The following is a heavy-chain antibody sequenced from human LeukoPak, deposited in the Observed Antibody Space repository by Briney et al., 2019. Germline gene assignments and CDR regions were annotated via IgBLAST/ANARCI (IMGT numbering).Heavy chain of an antibody. CDR2: ISDDETYK. CDR1: GFTFSSYE. D-gene: IGHD2/OR15-2a*01. J-gene: IGHJ4*02. CDR3: AKGYNSRFSSFPN. V-gene: IGHV3-30*18. Sequence: GGSLRLSCAASGFTFSSYEMNWVRQAPGKGLEWVTAISDDETYKFYADSVKGRFTISRDNSKNTLYLQMNSLRAEDTAVYYCAKGYNSRFSSFPNWGQGTLVTVSS.